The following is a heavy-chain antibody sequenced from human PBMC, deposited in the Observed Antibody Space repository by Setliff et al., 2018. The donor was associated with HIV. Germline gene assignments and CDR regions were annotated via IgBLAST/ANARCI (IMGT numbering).Heavy chain of an antibody. CDR3: TRDGPGRARADYYGMDV. V-gene: IGHV3-11*04. Sequence: GGSLRLSCAASGFIFSDYYMNWIRQAPGKGLEWVSYISGSGEATDFADSVKGRFTTSRDNAKNSLYLQMNSLSAEDTAVYYCTRDGPGRARADYYGMDVWGQGTTVTVSS. CDR2: ISGSGEAT. J-gene: IGHJ6*02. CDR1: GFIFSDYY.